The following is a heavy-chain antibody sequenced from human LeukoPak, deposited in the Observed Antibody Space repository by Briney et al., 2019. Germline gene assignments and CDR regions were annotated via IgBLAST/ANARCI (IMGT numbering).Heavy chain of an antibody. Sequence: ASVKVSCKASGYTFTDYYMHWVRQAPGQGLEWMGWINPNSGGTSYAQSFQGRVTMTRDTSISAAYMELSRLRSDDTAVYYCTRVYRGSLFDYWGQGTLVTVSS. D-gene: IGHD1-26*01. CDR2: INPNSGGT. J-gene: IGHJ4*02. CDR1: GYTFTDYY. CDR3: TRVYRGSLFDY. V-gene: IGHV1-2*02.